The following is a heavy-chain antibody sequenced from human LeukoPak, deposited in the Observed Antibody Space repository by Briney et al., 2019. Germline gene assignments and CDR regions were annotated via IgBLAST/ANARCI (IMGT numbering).Heavy chain of an antibody. CDR2: INHSGST. CDR3: ARHPILSDYVWGSYRGLFDY. J-gene: IGHJ4*02. V-gene: IGHV4-34*01. Sequence: SSETLSLTCAVYGGSFSGYYWSWIRQPPGKGLEWIGEINHSGSTNYNPSLKSRVTISVDTSKNQFSLKLSSVTAADTAVYYCARHPILSDYVWGSYRGLFDYWGQGTLVTVSS. D-gene: IGHD3-16*02. CDR1: GGSFSGYY.